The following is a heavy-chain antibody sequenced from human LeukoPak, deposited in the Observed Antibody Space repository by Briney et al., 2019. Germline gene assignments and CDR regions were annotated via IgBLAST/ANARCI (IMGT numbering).Heavy chain of an antibody. Sequence: HPGGSLRLSCAASGFTFSSYGMHWVRQAPGKGPEWVALIWYDGSNKYYGDSVKGRFTISRDNSKNTVYLQMNSLRAEDTGVYYCARDRLEAVTDDDYFDYWGQGTLVTVSS. V-gene: IGHV3-33*01. J-gene: IGHJ4*02. CDR2: IWYDGSNK. D-gene: IGHD2-21*02. CDR3: ARDRLEAVTDDDYFDY. CDR1: GFTFSSYG.